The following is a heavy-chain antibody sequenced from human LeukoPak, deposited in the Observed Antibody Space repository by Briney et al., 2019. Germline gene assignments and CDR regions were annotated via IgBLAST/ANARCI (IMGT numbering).Heavy chain of an antibody. D-gene: IGHD2-2*01. CDR1: GFTFDDYA. CDR2: ISWNSGSI. Sequence: GRSLRLSCAASGFTFDDYAMHWVRQAPGKGLEWVSSISWNSGSIGYADFVKGRFTISRDNAKNSLYLQMNSLRAEDTALYYCAKLSREYQLLSYFDYWGQGTLVTVSS. J-gene: IGHJ4*02. CDR3: AKLSREYQLLSYFDY. V-gene: IGHV3-9*01.